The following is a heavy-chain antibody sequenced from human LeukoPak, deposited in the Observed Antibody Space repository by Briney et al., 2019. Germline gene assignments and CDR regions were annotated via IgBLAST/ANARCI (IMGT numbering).Heavy chain of an antibody. V-gene: IGHV1-2*06. CDR2: MNPDSGGT. CDR1: GYTFTGYY. J-gene: IGHJ3*02. D-gene: IGHD1-26*01. CDR3: AKDMGAQDAFDI. Sequence: ASVKVSCKASGYTFTGYYMHWVRQAPGQGLEWMGRMNPDSGGTNYAQKYQGRVTLTRDTSIGTAYMEVTRLRSDDTAVYYCAKDMGAQDAFDIWGQGTMVTVSS.